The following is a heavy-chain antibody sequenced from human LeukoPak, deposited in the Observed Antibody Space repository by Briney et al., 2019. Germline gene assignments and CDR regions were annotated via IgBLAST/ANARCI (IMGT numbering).Heavy chain of an antibody. CDR3: ARVSSSGWYAFDF. CDR2: ISGNGRNT. V-gene: IGHV3-64*01. J-gene: IGHJ3*01. D-gene: IGHD6-19*01. CDR1: GFTFSTYA. Sequence: GGSLRLSCAASGFTFSTYAIYWVRQAPGKGLEYVSGISGNGRNTYYGNSVKGRFTISRDNSKNTLYPQMGSLRAEDMGVYYCARVSSSGWYAFDFWGQGTMVTVSS.